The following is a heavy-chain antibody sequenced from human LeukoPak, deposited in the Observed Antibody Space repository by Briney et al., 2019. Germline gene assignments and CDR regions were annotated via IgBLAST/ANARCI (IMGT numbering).Heavy chain of an antibody. Sequence: ASVKVSCKASGGTFSSYAISWVRQAPGQGLEWMGRIIPILGIANYAQKFQGRVTITADKSTSTAYMELSSLRSEDTAVYYCARERGDTAMGLWGQGTLVTVSS. CDR2: IIPILGIA. CDR1: GGTFSSYA. V-gene: IGHV1-69*04. CDR3: ARERGDTAMGL. D-gene: IGHD5-18*01. J-gene: IGHJ4*02.